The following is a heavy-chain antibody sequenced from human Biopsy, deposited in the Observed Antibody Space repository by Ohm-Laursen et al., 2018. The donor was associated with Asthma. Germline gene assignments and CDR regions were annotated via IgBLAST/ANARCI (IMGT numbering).Heavy chain of an antibody. CDR1: GFTFSTHH. D-gene: IGHD1-26*01. J-gene: IGHJ6*02. CDR3: AKDKVGAANSYQYGMDV. Sequence: SLRLSCAAPGFTFSTHHLSWVRQAPGKGLEWVSSINGGGDRTWYADSVKGRFTISRDNSKHTMYLHMNSLRGDDTAIYFCAKDKVGAANSYQYGMDVWGQGTTVTVSS. V-gene: IGHV3-23*01. CDR2: INGGGDRT.